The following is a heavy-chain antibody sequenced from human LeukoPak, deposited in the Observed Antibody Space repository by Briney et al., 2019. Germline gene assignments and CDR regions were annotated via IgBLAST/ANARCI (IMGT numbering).Heavy chain of an antibody. J-gene: IGHJ6*02. D-gene: IGHD3-10*01. Sequence: GGSLRLSCAASGFTFSNAWMNWVRQAPGKGLEWIGRIKSKTDGGTTDYAAPVKGRFTISRDDSKNTLYLQVNSLKTEDTAVYYCTNPYYGSGSYSYYYYGMDVWGQGTTVTVSS. CDR1: GFTFSNAW. CDR2: IKSKTDGGTT. V-gene: IGHV3-15*07. CDR3: TNPYYGSGSYSYYYYGMDV.